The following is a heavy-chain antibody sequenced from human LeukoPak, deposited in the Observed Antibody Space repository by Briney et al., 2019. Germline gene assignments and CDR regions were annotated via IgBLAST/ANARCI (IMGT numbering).Heavy chain of an antibody. J-gene: IGHJ6*02. CDR1: GFTFRSYA. CDR3: AQVPGFASANYYYYGMDV. CDR2: IRGGGET. D-gene: IGHD3-9*01. Sequence: PGGSLRLSCAASGFTFRSYAMSWIRQGPARGLEWVSSIRGGGETFYADSVKGRFTISRDNSKNTLYLQMNSLRAEDTAVYYCAQVPGFASANYYYYGMDVWGQGTTVTVSS. V-gene: IGHV3-23*01.